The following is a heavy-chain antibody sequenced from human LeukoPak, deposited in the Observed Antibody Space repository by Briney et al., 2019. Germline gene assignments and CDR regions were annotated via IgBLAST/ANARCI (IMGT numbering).Heavy chain of an antibody. CDR1: GFTFSRYS. J-gene: IGHJ4*02. V-gene: IGHV3-21*01. CDR3: AREFDGSASGASY. Sequence: KSGGSLRLSCAASGFTFSRYSMNWVRQAPGKGLEWVSSMSSSSGLIYYGDSVKGRFTVSRDNAKRSLYLQMNSLRADDTAVYYCAREFDGSASGASYWGQGTLVTVSS. CDR2: MSSSSGLI. D-gene: IGHD1-26*01.